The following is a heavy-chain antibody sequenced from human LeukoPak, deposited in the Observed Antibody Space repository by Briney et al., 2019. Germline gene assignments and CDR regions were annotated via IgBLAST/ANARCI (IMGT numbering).Heavy chain of an antibody. J-gene: IGHJ4*02. CDR3: ARDNRNYDFWSGYYAFDY. CDR1: GGSISSGGYY. D-gene: IGHD3-3*01. Sequence: SETLSLTCTVSGGSISSGGYYWSWIRQHPGKGLEWIGYIYYSGSTYYNPSLKSRVTISVDTSKDQFSLKLSSVTAADTAVYYCARDNRNYDFWSGYYAFDYWGQGTLVTVSS. CDR2: IYYSGST. V-gene: IGHV4-31*03.